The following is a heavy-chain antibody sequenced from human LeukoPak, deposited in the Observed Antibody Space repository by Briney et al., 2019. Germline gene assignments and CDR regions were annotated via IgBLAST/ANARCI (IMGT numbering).Heavy chain of an antibody. J-gene: IGHJ4*02. CDR2: ISYDGSNK. CDR3: ARTTWLRSEHIDY. D-gene: IGHD5-12*01. V-gene: IGHV3-30-3*01. CDR1: GFTFSSYA. Sequence: PGRSLRLSCKASGFTFSSYAMHWVRQAPGKGLEWVAVISYDGSNKYYAESVKGRVTISRDNSKNTLYLQMNSPRAEDTAVYYCARTTWLRSEHIDYWGQGTLVTVSS.